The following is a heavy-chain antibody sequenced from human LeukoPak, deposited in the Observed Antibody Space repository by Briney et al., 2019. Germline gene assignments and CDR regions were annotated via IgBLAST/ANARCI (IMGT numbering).Heavy chain of an antibody. CDR3: ARDLHGYYFDY. Sequence: QPGGSLRLSCAASRFTFSRYWMNWVRQAPGKGLEWVASVKQDGSEKYYVDSVKGRFTISRDNAKNSLYLQMTSLRAEDTAVYYCARDLHGYYFDYWGQGTLVTVSS. CDR2: VKQDGSEK. J-gene: IGHJ4*02. CDR1: RFTFSRYW. V-gene: IGHV3-7*04. D-gene: IGHD5-24*01.